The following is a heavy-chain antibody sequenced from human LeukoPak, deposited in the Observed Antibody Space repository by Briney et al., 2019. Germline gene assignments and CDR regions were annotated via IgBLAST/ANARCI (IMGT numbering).Heavy chain of an antibody. Sequence: GGSLRLSCAPSGFIFKDFAMTWVGQAPGKGRGGIASISGVGVRTYSAAPPKGRFTISRDNPKNTLFVQINTLRAAHTAVYYCARDHTGPSWTFFHHAMDASGPGTTVTAYS. CDR2: ISGVGVRT. V-gene: IGHV3-23*01. CDR1: GFIFKDFA. D-gene: IGHD1-14*01. J-gene: IGHJ6*01. CDR3: ARDHTGPSWTFFHHAMDA.